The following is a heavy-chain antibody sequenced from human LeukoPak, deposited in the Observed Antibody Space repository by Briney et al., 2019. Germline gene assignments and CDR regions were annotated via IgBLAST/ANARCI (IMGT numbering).Heavy chain of an antibody. J-gene: IGHJ4*02. D-gene: IGHD3-3*02. Sequence: VASVKVSCKASGYTFVIYGISWVRQAPGQGLEWMGWISAYNGNTNYAQKLQGRVTMTTDTSTSTAYMELRSLRSDDTAVYYCARVFPLASAFDYWGQGTLVTVSS. CDR1: GYTFVIYG. V-gene: IGHV1-18*01. CDR3: ARVFPLASAFDY. CDR2: ISAYNGNT.